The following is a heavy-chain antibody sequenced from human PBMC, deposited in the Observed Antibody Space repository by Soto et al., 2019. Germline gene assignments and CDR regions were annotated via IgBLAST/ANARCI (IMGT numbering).Heavy chain of an antibody. CDR2: IYYSGST. D-gene: IGHD3-3*01. V-gene: IGHV4-59*08. Sequence: SETLSLTCTVSGGSISSYYWSWIRQPPGTGLEWIGYIYYSGSTNYNPSLKSRVTISVDTSKNQFSLRLSSVTAADTAVYYCARRTYYDFWSGNWFDPWGQGTLVTAPQ. CDR1: GGSISSYY. J-gene: IGHJ5*02. CDR3: ARRTYYDFWSGNWFDP.